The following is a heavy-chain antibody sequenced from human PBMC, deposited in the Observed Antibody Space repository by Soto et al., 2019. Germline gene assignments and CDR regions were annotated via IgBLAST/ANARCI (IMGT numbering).Heavy chain of an antibody. CDR3: ARDRGYDSSLFDY. D-gene: IGHD3-22*01. CDR2: ISSSSSYK. Sequence: EVQLVESGGGLVKPGGSLRLSCAASGFTFSSYSMNWVRQAPGKGLEWVSSISSSSSYKYYADSVKGRFTISRDNAKNPLYLQMNSLRVEDTAVYYWARDRGYDSSLFDYWGQGTLVTVSS. CDR1: GFTFSSYS. V-gene: IGHV3-21*01. J-gene: IGHJ4*02.